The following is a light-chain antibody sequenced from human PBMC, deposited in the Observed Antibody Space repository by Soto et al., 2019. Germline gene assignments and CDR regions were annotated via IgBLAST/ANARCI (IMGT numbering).Light chain of an antibody. J-gene: IGKJ1*01. CDR1: QSVSSL. Sequence: EIVMTQSPATLSVSPGERATLSCRASQSVSSLAWYQQKPGQAPRLLIYGAATGATGIPARFSGSGSGTEFTLTISSLQSEDFAVYFCQQYHNWPAFGQGTKV. V-gene: IGKV3-15*01. CDR2: GAA. CDR3: QQYHNWPA.